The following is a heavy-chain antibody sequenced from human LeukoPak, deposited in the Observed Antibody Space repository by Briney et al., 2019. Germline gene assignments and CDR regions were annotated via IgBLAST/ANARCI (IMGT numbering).Heavy chain of an antibody. Sequence: GGSLRLSCAASGFTFSSYWMSWVRQAPGKGLEWVANIKQDGSEKYYVDSVKGRFTVARDNAKNPLYLQMNSLRAEDTAVYFCARDCSSTSCSRPLDYWGQGTLVTVCS. V-gene: IGHV3-7*04. CDR3: ARDCSSTSCSRPLDY. CDR2: IKQDGSEK. D-gene: IGHD2-2*01. CDR1: GFTFSSYW. J-gene: IGHJ4*02.